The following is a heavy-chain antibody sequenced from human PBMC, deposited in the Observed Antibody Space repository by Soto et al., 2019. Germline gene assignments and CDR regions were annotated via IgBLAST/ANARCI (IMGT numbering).Heavy chain of an antibody. Sequence: QVQLVQSGAEVKKPGSSVKVSCKASGGTFSSYAISWVRQAPGQGLEWMGGIIPIFGTANYAQKFQGRVTITADESTSTAYRELSSLRSEDTAVYYCAREPPHVDTAMVTGDYWGQGTLVTVSS. J-gene: IGHJ4*02. CDR2: IIPIFGTA. D-gene: IGHD5-18*01. CDR1: GGTFSSYA. V-gene: IGHV1-69*12. CDR3: AREPPHVDTAMVTGDY.